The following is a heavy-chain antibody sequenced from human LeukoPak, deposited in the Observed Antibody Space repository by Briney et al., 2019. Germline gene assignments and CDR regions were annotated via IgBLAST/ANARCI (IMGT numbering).Heavy chain of an antibody. CDR1: GFTFDDYA. J-gene: IGHJ4*02. D-gene: IGHD6-13*01. CDR3: AKDTESGYSSSWSFDY. V-gene: IGHV3-43D*03. Sequence: GGSLRLSCAASGFTFDDYAMHWVRQAPGKGLEWVSLISWDGGSTYYADSVKGRFTISRDNSKNSLYLQMNSLRAEDTALYYCAKDTESGYSSSWSFDYWGQGTLVTVSS. CDR2: ISWDGGST.